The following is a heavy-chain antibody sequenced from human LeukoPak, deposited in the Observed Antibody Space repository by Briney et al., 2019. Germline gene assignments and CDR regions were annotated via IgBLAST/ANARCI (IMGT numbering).Heavy chain of an antibody. D-gene: IGHD3-22*01. Sequence: ASVKVSCKASGYTFTSYYMHWVRQAPGQGLEWMGLINPSGGSTSYAQKFQGRVTMTRDMSTRTVYMELSSLRSEDTAVYYCATLWDNYYDSSGYFQWGQGTLVTVSS. V-gene: IGHV1-46*01. J-gene: IGHJ4*02. CDR3: ATLWDNYYDSSGYFQ. CDR2: INPSGGST. CDR1: GYTFTSYY.